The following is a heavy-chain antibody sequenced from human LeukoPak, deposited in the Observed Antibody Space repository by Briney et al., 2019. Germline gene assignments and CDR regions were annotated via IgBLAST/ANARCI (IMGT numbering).Heavy chain of an antibody. V-gene: IGHV4-31*03. J-gene: IGHJ3*02. CDR2: IYYSGST. Sequence: SETLSLTCTVSGGSISSGGYYWSWIRQHPGKGLEWIGYIYYSGSTYYNPSLKSRVTISVDTSKNQFSLKLSSVTAADTAVYYCASSGSYSREAFDIWGQGTMVTVSS. CDR3: ASSGSYSREAFDI. D-gene: IGHD1-26*01. CDR1: GGSISSGGYY.